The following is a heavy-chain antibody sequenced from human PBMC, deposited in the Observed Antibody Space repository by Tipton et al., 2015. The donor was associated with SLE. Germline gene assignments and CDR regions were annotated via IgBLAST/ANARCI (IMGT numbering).Heavy chain of an antibody. CDR3: ARTLGIYGTIYSYYYMDV. D-gene: IGHD3-3*02. J-gene: IGHJ6*03. V-gene: IGHV1-69*05. CDR2: IIPDFGVP. CDR1: GVTFSNSA. Sequence: QLVQSGAEVKRPGSSVKVSCKVSGVTFSNSAFSWVRQAPGQGLEWMGGIIPDFGVPDYAQDFQGRVSITKDESTSTAYMELSSLTSEDTAVYYCARTLGIYGTIYSYYYMDVWGNGTTVTVSS.